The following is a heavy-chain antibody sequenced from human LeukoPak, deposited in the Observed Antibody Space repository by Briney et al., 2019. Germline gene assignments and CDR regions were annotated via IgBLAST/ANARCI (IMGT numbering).Heavy chain of an antibody. J-gene: IGHJ6*04. CDR2: ISSSSSYI. D-gene: IGHD3-10*02. V-gene: IGHV3-21*01. Sequence: GGSLRLSCAASGVTFSSYSMNWGRRAPGKGLEWVSSISSSSSYIYYAESVKGRFTISRDNAKNSLYLQMNSLRADDTAVYYCAELGITMIGGVWGKGTTVTISS. CDR3: AELGITMIGGV. CDR1: GVTFSSYS.